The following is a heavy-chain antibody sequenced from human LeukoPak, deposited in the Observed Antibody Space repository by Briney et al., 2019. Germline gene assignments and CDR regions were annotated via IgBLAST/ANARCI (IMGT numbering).Heavy chain of an antibody. CDR2: ISAYNGNT. CDR1: GYTFTSYG. CDR3: ARTRGSSWEVYYYYGMDV. D-gene: IGHD6-13*01. J-gene: IGHJ6*02. Sequence: GASVKVSCKASGYTFTSYGISWVRQAPGQGLEWVGWISAYNGNTNYAQKLQGRVTMTTDTSTSTAYMELRSLRSDDTAVYYCARTRGSSWEVYYYYGMDVWGQGTTVTVSS. V-gene: IGHV1-18*01.